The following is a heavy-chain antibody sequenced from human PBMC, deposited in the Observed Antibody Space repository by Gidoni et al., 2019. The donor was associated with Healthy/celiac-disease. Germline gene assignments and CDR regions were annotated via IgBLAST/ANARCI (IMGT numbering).Heavy chain of an antibody. CDR2: IYTSGST. Sequence: QVQLQESGPGLVKPSQTLSLTCTVSGGSISSGSYYWSWIRPPAGKGLEWIVRIYTSGSTNYNPSLKSRVTISVDTSKNQFSLKLSSVTAADTAVYYCARDYYYEYDAFDIWGQGTMVTVSS. D-gene: IGHD3-22*01. V-gene: IGHV4-61*02. CDR3: ARDYYYEYDAFDI. CDR1: GGSISSGSYY. J-gene: IGHJ3*02.